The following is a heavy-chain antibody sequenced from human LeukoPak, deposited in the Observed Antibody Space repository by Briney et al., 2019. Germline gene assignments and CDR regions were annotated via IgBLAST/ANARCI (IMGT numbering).Heavy chain of an antibody. V-gene: IGHV3-23*01. Sequence: GGSLRLSCAASGFTFSSYAMSWVRQAPGKGLDWISGVDGSGAYTYYSDSVKGRFTISRDDSKNTLYLLMDSLRAEDTAVYFCTKGSAGGRPYYFDNWGQGTLVTVSS. CDR1: GFTFSSYA. D-gene: IGHD2-15*01. CDR2: VDGSGAYT. J-gene: IGHJ4*02. CDR3: TKGSAGGRPYYFDN.